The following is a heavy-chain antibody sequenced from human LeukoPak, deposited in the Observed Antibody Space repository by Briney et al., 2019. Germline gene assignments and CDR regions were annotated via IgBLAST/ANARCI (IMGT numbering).Heavy chain of an antibody. CDR2: IIPILGIA. J-gene: IGHJ5*02. CDR1: GGTFSSYA. V-gene: IGHV1-69*04. D-gene: IGHD2-15*01. Sequence: SVTVSCKASGGTFSSYAISWVRQAPGQGLEWMGRIIPILGIANYAQKFQGRVTITADKSTSTAYMELSSLRSEDTAVYYCARALGYCSGGSCSTTPRFDPWGQGTLVTVSS. CDR3: ARALGYCSGGSCSTTPRFDP.